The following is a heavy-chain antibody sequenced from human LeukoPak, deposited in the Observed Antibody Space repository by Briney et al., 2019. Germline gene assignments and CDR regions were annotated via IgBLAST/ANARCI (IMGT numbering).Heavy chain of an antibody. D-gene: IGHD6-13*01. CDR1: GGSISSYY. CDR2: IYTSGST. Sequence: SETLSLTCTVSGGSISSYYWSWIRQPPGKGLEWIGYIYTSGSTNYNPSLKSRVTISVDTSKNQFSLKLSSVTAADPAVYYCARGRIAAAGTRNNWFDPWGQGTLVTVSS. CDR3: ARGRIAAAGTRNNWFDP. V-gene: IGHV4-4*09. J-gene: IGHJ5*02.